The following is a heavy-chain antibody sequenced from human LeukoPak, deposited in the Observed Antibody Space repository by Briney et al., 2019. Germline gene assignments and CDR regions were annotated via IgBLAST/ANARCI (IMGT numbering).Heavy chain of an antibody. J-gene: IGHJ4*02. D-gene: IGHD3-22*01. V-gene: IGHV3-48*03. CDR3: AKGGYFYDSSNAY. CDR2: ISSSGSAI. CDR1: GFTFSSYE. Sequence: GGSLRLSCAASGFTFSSYEMNWVRQAPGKGLEWLSYISSSGSAIYYADSVKGRFTISRDNAKNSLYLQMNSLRAEDTAVYYCAKGGYFYDSSNAYWGQGTLVTVSS.